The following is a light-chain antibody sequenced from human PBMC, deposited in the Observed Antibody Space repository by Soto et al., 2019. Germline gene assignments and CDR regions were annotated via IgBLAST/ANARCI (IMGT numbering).Light chain of an antibody. CDR2: CTD. J-gene: IGLJ3*02. V-gene: IGLV1-44*01. CDR3: AAWSDSLTGVV. Sequence: QSVLTQPPSASGTPGQRITLSCTGSASDVGRNVVTWYQQSPGTAPRVLIYCTDQRASGGPDRCSGSKSDTSASLAISGRQAEDDADYYCAAWSDSLTGVVFGGGTKLTVL. CDR1: ASDVGRNV.